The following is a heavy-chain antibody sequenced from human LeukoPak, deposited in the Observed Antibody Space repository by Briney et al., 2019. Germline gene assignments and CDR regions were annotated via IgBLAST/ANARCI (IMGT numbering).Heavy chain of an antibody. Sequence: PSETLSLTCTVSGGSISSGSYYWSWIRQPAGKGLEWIGRIYSSGSTNYNPSLKSRSTISVDTSKNQFPLKLSSVTAADTAVYYCARDRRWVGASWDPTDQPAWFDPWGQGTLVTVSS. D-gene: IGHD1-26*01. CDR2: IYSSGST. V-gene: IGHV4-61*02. CDR1: GGSISSGSYY. CDR3: ARDRRWVGASWDPTDQPAWFDP. J-gene: IGHJ5*02.